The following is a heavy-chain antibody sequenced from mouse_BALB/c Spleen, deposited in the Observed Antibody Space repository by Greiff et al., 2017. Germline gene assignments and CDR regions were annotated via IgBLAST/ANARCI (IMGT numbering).Heavy chain of an antibody. D-gene: IGHD1-1*02. Sequence: EVNVVESGGGLVQPGGSRKLSCAASGFTFSSFGMHWVRQAPEKGLEWVAYISSGSSTIYYADTVKGRFTISRDNPKNTLFLQMTSLRSEDTAMYYCARGADYGYFDVWGAGTTVTVSS. CDR1: GFTFSSFG. J-gene: IGHJ1*01. CDR3: ARGADYGYFDV. V-gene: IGHV5-17*02. CDR2: ISSGSSTI.